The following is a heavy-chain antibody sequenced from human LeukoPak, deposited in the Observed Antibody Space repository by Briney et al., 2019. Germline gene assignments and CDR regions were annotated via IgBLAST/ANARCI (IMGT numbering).Heavy chain of an antibody. J-gene: IGHJ4*02. V-gene: IGHV3-7*01. CDR2: IKQDGSEK. D-gene: IGHD4-17*01. Sequence: GGSLRLSCAASGFTFSSYWMSWVRQAPGKGLEWVANIKQDGSEKYYADSVKGRFTISRDNAHNTLFLQMNSLRAEDTAVYYCAKDFEPVTVTTCAFDYWGQGTLVTVSS. CDR3: AKDFEPVTVTTCAFDY. CDR1: GFTFSSYW.